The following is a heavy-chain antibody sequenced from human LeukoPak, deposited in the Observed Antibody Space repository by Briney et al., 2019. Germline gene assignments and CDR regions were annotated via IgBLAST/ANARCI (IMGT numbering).Heavy chain of an antibody. Sequence: PSETLSLTCTVSGGSISSGGYYWSWIRQPPGKGLEWIGYIYHSGSTYYNPSLKSRVTISVDTSKNQFSLKLSSVTAADTAVYYCARGGGTMVRSSGFDYWGQGTLVTVSS. J-gene: IGHJ4*02. CDR2: IYHSGST. CDR1: GGSISSGGYY. V-gene: IGHV4-30-2*01. D-gene: IGHD3-10*01. CDR3: ARGGGTMVRSSGFDY.